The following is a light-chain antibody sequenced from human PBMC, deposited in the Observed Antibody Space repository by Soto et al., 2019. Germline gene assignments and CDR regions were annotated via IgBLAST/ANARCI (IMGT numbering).Light chain of an antibody. CDR1: QSVSSSY. J-gene: IGKJ5*01. CDR2: GAS. Sequence: EIVLTQSPSTVSLSPGEGATLSCRASQSVSSSYIAWYQQRPGQTPSLLIYGASTRATGIPDRFSGSGSGTHFTLTISRLEPGDFAVYYCQHFGGTTFTFGQGTRLEIK. V-gene: IGKV3-20*01. CDR3: QHFGGTTFT.